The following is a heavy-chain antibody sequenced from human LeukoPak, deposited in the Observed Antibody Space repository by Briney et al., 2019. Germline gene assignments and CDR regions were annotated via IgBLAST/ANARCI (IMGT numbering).Heavy chain of an antibody. J-gene: IGHJ4*02. Sequence: ASVTVSCKTSGYTFTGYYMHWVRQAPGQGLEWMGWINPNTGGTNYAQKFQGRVTMTSDTSTSTAYMELSSLKSDDTAMYYCARAPMIVVVFPPRLDFWGQGTLVTVSS. CDR2: INPNTGGT. CDR3: ARAPMIVVVFPPRLDF. CDR1: GYTFTGYY. V-gene: IGHV1-2*02. D-gene: IGHD3-22*01.